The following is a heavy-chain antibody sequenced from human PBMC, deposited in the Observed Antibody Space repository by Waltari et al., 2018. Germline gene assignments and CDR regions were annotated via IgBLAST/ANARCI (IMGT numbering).Heavy chain of an antibody. CDR1: GIPFRDQA. J-gene: IGHJ6*03. V-gene: IGHV3-49*04. CDR3: ATGDLPHMYYYLDV. Sequence: EVQLVESGGGLVQPGRSLRLSCTVSGIPFRDQALTWVRQAPGKGLEWVGFIGSKTFGGTTEYAASVKGRFSISRDDSKNIAYLQMNSLKTEDTGMYYCATGDLPHMYYYLDVWGKGTTVTISS. CDR2: IGSKTFGGTT. D-gene: IGHD7-27*01.